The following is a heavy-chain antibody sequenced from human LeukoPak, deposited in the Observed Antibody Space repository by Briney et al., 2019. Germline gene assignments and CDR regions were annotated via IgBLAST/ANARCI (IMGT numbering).Heavy chain of an antibody. CDR3: TRENGAFSPFGY. CDR2: VSLTGLT. D-gene: IGHD2-8*01. V-gene: IGHV4-4*02. J-gene: IGHJ4*02. CDR1: VGSITRTNW. Sequence: PSGTLSLTCGVSVGSITRTNWWSWARQPPGQGLEWIWEVSLTGLTNYNPSLSSRVIMALDTSKNHLSLNLTSVTAEDTAVYYCTRENGAFSPFGYWGQGTLVTVPS.